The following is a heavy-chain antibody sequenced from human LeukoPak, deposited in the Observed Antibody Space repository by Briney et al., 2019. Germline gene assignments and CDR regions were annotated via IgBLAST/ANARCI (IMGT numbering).Heavy chain of an antibody. J-gene: IGHJ6*03. CDR1: GGSISSYY. V-gene: IGHV4-4*07. D-gene: IGHD2-2*01. Sequence: KPSETLSLTCTVSGGSISSYYWSWIRQPAGKGLEWIGRIYTSGSTNYNPSLKSRVTMSVDTSKNQFSLKLSSVTAADTAVYYCARDRRCSSTSCIVDYYYMDVWGKGTTVTVSS. CDR3: ARDRRCSSTSCIVDYYYMDV. CDR2: IYTSGST.